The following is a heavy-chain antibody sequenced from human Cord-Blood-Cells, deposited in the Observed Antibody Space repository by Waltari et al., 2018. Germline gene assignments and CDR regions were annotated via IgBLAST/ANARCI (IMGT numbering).Heavy chain of an antibody. CDR3: AREPAGDSSGYWFDP. CDR1: GGTFSSYA. D-gene: IGHD3-22*01. CDR2: ISPLLGIA. J-gene: IGHJ5*02. Sequence: QVQLVQSGAEVKKPGSSVKFSCKASGGTFSSYAISWVRQAPGQGREWMGGISPLLGIANYAQKFQGRVPITADNSTSTAYTGMSSLRSEDTAVYYGAREPAGDSSGYWFDPWGQGTLVTVSS. V-gene: IGHV1-69*10.